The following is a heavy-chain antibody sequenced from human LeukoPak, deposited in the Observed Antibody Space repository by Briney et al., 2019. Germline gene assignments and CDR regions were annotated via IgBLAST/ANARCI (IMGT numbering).Heavy chain of an antibody. D-gene: IGHD2-2*02. J-gene: IGHJ4*02. CDR2: ISYDGSNK. CDR1: GFTFSSYA. V-gene: IGHV3-30*04. CDR3: ARGVGPAAIGSRFDY. Sequence: GSLRLSCAASGFTFSSYAMHWIRQAPGKGLEWVAVISYDGSNKYYADSVKGRFTISRDNSKNTLYLQMNSLRAEDTAVYYCARGVGPAAIGSRFDYWGQGTLVTVSS.